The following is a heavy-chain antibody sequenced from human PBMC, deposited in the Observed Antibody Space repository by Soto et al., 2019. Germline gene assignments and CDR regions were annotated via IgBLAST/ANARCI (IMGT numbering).Heavy chain of an antibody. D-gene: IGHD6-13*01. CDR3: ARVDSSSPTWFDP. CDR2: TYYRSKWYN. CDR1: VDSVSSNSAA. J-gene: IGHJ5*02. Sequence: SRTLSLTCAISVDSVSSNSAAWNCIRQSPSRGLEWLGRTYYRSKWYNDYAVSVKSRITINPDTSKNQFSLQLNSVTPEDTAVYYCARVDSSSPTWFDPWGQGTLVTVSS. V-gene: IGHV6-1*01.